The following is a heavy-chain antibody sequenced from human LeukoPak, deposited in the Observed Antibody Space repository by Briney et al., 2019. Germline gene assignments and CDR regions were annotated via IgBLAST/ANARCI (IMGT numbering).Heavy chain of an antibody. CDR3: AKDSTTFGELSSWFDP. CDR1: GFTFRNYG. CDR2: IRYDGSNK. J-gene: IGHJ5*02. D-gene: IGHD3-10*01. V-gene: IGHV3-30*02. Sequence: GGSLRLSCAASGFTFRNYGMHWVRQAPGKGLEWVTFIRYDGSNKYYADSVKGRFTISRDNSKNTLYLQMNSLRAEDTSVYYCAKDSTTFGELSSWFDPWGQGTLVTVSS.